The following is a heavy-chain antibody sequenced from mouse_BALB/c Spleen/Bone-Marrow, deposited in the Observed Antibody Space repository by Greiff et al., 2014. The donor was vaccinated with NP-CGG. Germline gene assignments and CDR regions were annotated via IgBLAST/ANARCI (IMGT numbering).Heavy chain of an antibody. J-gene: IGHJ2*01. D-gene: IGHD4-1*01. V-gene: IGHV3-2*02. CDR3: TRRTGPYYIDY. CDR2: ISYSGST. Sequence: VQLKQSGPGLVKPSQSLSLTCTVSGYSITSDYAWNWIRQFPGNKLEWMGYISYSGSTRYNPSLKSRISITRDTSKNQFFLQLNSVATEGTATYYCTRRTGPYYIDYWGQGTTLTVSS. CDR1: GYSITSDYA.